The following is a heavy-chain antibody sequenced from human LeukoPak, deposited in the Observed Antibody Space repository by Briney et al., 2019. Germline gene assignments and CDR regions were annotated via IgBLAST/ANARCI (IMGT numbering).Heavy chain of an antibody. CDR3: TTERGGAFDY. Sequence: GGPLRLPCAASGITFTNSQKTCVRRAPGKGLEWVSRDLSKTDGGTANYAAPVKCRFTISRDDTKDTVYLQMNSLKTEDTAMYYCTTERGGAFDYWGQGTLVTVSP. J-gene: IGHJ4*02. D-gene: IGHD3-16*01. V-gene: IGHV3-15*06. CDR1: GITFTNSQ. CDR2: DLSKTDGGTA.